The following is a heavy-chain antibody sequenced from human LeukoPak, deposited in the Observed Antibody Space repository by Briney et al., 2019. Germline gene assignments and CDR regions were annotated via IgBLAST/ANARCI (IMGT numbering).Heavy chain of an antibody. V-gene: IGHV1-69*05. Sequence: SVKVSCKASGGTFSSYAISWVRQAPGQGLEWMGGIIPIFGTANYAQKFQGRVTMTRGTSTSTVYMELSSLRSEDTAVYYCARGVSSGYFIPDYWGQGTLDTVSS. CDR1: GGTFSSYA. J-gene: IGHJ4*02. CDR3: ARGVSSGYFIPDY. CDR2: IIPIFGTA. D-gene: IGHD3-22*01.